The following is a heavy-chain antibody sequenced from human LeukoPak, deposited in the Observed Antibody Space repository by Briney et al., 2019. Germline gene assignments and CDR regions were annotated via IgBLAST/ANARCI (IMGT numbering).Heavy chain of an antibody. J-gene: IGHJ6*02. V-gene: IGHV3-30-3*01. Sequence: SGGSLRLSCAASGFTFSSYAMHWVRQAPGKGLEWVAVISYDGSNKYYADSVKGRFTISRDNSKNTLYLQMNSMRAEDTAVYYCAKAYVHNYYYYGMDVWGQGTTVTVSS. CDR2: ISYDGSNK. CDR1: GFTFSSYA. D-gene: IGHD3-16*01. CDR3: AKAYVHNYYYYGMDV.